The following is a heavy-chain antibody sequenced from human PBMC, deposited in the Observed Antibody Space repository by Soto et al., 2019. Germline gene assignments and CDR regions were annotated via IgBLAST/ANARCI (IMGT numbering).Heavy chain of an antibody. V-gene: IGHV5-51*01. D-gene: IGHD1-26*01. CDR3: AKTRTGDRDAFDF. J-gene: IGHJ3*01. Sequence: PGESLKISCKGSGYSFTSYWIGWVRQMSGKGLEWMGIIYPGVSDTRYSPSFQGQVSISADKSISTAYLQWSSLKAPDTAMYYCAKTRTGDRDAFDFWGQGTMVTVSS. CDR1: GYSFTSYW. CDR2: IYPGVSDT.